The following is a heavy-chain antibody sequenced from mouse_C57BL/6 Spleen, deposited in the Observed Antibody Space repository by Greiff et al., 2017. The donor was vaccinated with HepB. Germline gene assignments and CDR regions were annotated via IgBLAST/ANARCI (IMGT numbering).Heavy chain of an antibody. D-gene: IGHD4-1*01. Sequence: VQLQQFGPELVKPGASVKISCKASGYAFSSSWMNWVKQRPGKGLEWIGRIYPGDGDTNYNGKFKGKATLTADKSSSTAYMQLSSLTSEDSAVYFCAINWAGDYWGQGTTLTVSS. CDR1: GYAFSSSW. CDR3: AINWAGDY. CDR2: IYPGDGDT. V-gene: IGHV1-82*01. J-gene: IGHJ2*01.